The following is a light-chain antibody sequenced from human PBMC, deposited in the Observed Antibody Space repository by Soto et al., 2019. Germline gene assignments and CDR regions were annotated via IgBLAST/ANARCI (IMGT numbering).Light chain of an antibody. CDR3: QAADSSGTYYV. V-gene: IGLV3-25*02. J-gene: IGLJ1*01. CDR2: KDS. Sequence: SYELTQPPSVSGSPGQTARITCSGDALPKQYAYWYQQKPGQAPVLVIYKDSERPSGIPERFSGSSSGTTVTLTISGVQAEDEADYYCQAADSSGTYYVFGTGTKLTVL. CDR1: ALPKQY.